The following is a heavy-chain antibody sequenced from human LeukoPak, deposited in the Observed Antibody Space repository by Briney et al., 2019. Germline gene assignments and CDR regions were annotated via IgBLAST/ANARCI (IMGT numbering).Heavy chain of an antibody. D-gene: IGHD6-19*01. V-gene: IGHV1-2*02. CDR2: INPNSGAT. CDR3: ARDLPRKQWLPTAFDY. J-gene: IGHJ4*02. CDR1: GYTFTGYY. Sequence: ASVKVSCKASGYTFTGYYIHWVRQAPGQGLEWMGWINPNSGATNYAQKFQGRVTMTRDTSISTAYMELSRLRSDDTAVYYCARDLPRKQWLPTAFDYWGQGTLVTVSS.